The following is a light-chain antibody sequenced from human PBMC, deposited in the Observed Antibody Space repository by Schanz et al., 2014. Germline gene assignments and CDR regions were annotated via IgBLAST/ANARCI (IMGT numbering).Light chain of an antibody. CDR1: SSDIGGYNF. CDR3: CSFGSSSSFERV. V-gene: IGLV2-8*01. J-gene: IGLJ3*02. Sequence: QSALTQPPSASGSPGQSVTISCTGTSSDIGGYNFVSWYQQHPGEAPKLMMYEVTKRPSGVPDRFSGSKSGNTASLTVSWLQAEDEAEYYCCSFGSSSSFERVFGGGTKLTVL. CDR2: EVT.